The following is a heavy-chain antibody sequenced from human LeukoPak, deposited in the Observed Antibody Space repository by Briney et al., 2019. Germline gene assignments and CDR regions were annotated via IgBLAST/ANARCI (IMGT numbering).Heavy chain of an antibody. CDR1: GGSFSGYY. CDR2: INHSGST. J-gene: IGHJ5*02. Sequence: TETLSLTCAVYGGSFSGYYWSWLRQPPGKGLEWIGEINHSGSTNYNPSLKSRVTISVDTSKNQFSLKLSSVTAADTAVYYCARGRTPGNSSSWYNWFDPWGQGTLVTVSS. CDR3: ARGRTPGNSSSWYNWFDP. V-gene: IGHV4-34*01. D-gene: IGHD6-13*01.